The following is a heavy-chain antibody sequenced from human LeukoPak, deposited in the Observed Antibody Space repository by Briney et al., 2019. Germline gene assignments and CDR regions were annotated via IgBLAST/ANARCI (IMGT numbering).Heavy chain of an antibody. J-gene: IGHJ6*03. D-gene: IGHD2-2*01. V-gene: IGHV4-38-2*02. CDR2: IYHSGST. CDR3: ARMRGHCSGTSCSSYYYYYMDV. Sequence: SETLSLTCTVSGYSISSGYYWGWIRQPPGKGLEWIGSIYHSGSTYYNPSLKSRVTISVDTSKNQFSLKLSSVTAADTAVYYCARMRGHCSGTSCSSYYYYYMDVWGKGTTVTISS. CDR1: GYSISSGYY.